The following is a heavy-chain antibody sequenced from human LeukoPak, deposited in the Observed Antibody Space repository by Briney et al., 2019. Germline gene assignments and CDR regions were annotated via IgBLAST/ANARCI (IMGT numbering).Heavy chain of an antibody. Sequence: GGSLRLSCAASGFTFSSYAMNWVRQAPGKGVEWVSVISGSGGSTYYADSVKGRFTISRDNSKNTLYLQMNCLRAEDTAVYYCAKAFSRGAFDMWGQGTMVTVSS. CDR3: AKAFSRGAFDM. V-gene: IGHV3-23*01. CDR1: GFTFSSYA. J-gene: IGHJ3*02. CDR2: ISGSGGST.